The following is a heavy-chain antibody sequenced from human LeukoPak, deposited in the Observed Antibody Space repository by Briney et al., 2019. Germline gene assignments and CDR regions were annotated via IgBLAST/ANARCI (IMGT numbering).Heavy chain of an antibody. CDR2: INPNSGGT. CDR3: ARDTDLWFGSVDY. D-gene: IGHD3-10*01. J-gene: IGHJ4*02. V-gene: IGHV1-2*02. CDR1: GYTFTGYY. Sequence: ASVKVSCKASGYTFTGYYMRWVRQAPGQGLEWMGWINPNSGGTNYAQKFQGRVTMTRDTSISTAYMELSRLRSDDTAVYYCARDTDLWFGSVDYWGQGTLVTVSS.